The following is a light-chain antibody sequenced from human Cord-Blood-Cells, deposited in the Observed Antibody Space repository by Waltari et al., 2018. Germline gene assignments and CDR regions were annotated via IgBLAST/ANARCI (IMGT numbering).Light chain of an antibody. Sequence: DIQMTQSPPSLSATVGDRVTINRQAVQAISNYLTWYQQKPGKAPKLLIYDASNLETGVPSRFSGSGSGTDFTFTISSLQPEDIATYYCQQYDNLPYSFGQGTKLEIK. CDR2: DAS. CDR3: QQYDNLPYS. V-gene: IGKV1-33*01. J-gene: IGKJ2*03. CDR1: QAISNY.